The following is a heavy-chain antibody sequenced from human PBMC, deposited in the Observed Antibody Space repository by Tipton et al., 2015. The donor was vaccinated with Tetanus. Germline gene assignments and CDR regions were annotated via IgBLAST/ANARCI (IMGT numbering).Heavy chain of an antibody. D-gene: IGHD5-24*01. V-gene: IGHV4-59*06. Sequence: LRLSCTVSGGYISTYHWNWIRQSPGKGLEWIGYIYYSGSTYYNPSLKSRVTISVDTSKNQFSLKLSSVTAADTAVYYCARDRGVSRGVDYWGQGTLVTVSS. J-gene: IGHJ4*02. CDR1: GGYISTYH. CDR2: IYYSGST. CDR3: ARDRGVSRGVDY.